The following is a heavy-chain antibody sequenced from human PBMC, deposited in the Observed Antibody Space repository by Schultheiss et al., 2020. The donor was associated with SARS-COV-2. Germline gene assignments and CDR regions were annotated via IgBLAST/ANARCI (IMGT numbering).Heavy chain of an antibody. CDR3: ARVYGDLPRDYYFDY. D-gene: IGHD4-17*01. CDR2: INAGNGNT. CDR1: GYTFTSYA. J-gene: IGHJ4*02. V-gene: IGHV1-3*01. Sequence: ASVKVSCKASGYTFTSYAMHWVRQAPGQRLEWMGWINAGNGNTKYSQKFQGRVTITRDTSTSTAYMELRSLRSDDTAVYYCARVYGDLPRDYYFDYWGQGTLVTVSS.